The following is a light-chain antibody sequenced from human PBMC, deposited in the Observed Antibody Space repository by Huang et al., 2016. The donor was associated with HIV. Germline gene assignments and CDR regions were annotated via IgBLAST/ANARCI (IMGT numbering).Light chain of an antibody. Sequence: DIQMTQSQSSLSAYVGDRVNITCRASQRVNNFLNWYQQKPWKAPKLLIYKTATLHTGVPSRFSGSGSGTVFTLTINSLQPEDFATCSCQQTYSTPRVTFGPGTTVNI. J-gene: IGKJ3*01. CDR1: QRVNNF. CDR2: KTA. V-gene: IGKV1-39*01. CDR3: QQTYSTPRVT.